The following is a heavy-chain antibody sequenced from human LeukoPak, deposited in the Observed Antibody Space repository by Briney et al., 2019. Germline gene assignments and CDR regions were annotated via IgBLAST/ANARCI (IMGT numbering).Heavy chain of an antibody. Sequence: PGGSLRLSCAASGFTFSSYSMNWVRQAPGKGLEWVSSISSSSSYIYYADSGKGRFTISRDNAKNSLYLQMNSLRAEDTAVYYCAREYSGYDRFDYWGQGTLVTVSS. CDR2: ISSSSSYI. V-gene: IGHV3-21*01. CDR3: AREYSGYDRFDY. D-gene: IGHD5-12*01. J-gene: IGHJ4*02. CDR1: GFTFSSYS.